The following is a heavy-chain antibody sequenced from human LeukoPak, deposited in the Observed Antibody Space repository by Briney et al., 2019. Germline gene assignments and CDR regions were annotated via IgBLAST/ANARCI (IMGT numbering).Heavy chain of an antibody. CDR1: GFTFGTHA. CDR3: AKDGYYSSANHFARLHFDL. CDR2: ISGDVQTT. Sequence: GGSLRLSCEASGFTFGTHAMNWIRQTPGKGLEWLSVISGDVQTTTYASSVKGRFTISRDNSKNTLYLEMNSLRVDDTAIYYCAKDGYYSSANHFARLHFDLWGRGTRVTVFS. V-gene: IGHV3-23*01. D-gene: IGHD3-3*01. J-gene: IGHJ2*01.